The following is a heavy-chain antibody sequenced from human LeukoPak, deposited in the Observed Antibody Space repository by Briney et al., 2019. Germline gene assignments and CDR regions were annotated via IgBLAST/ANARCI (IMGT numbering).Heavy chain of an antibody. V-gene: IGHV5-51*01. CDR3: ASGAVGAMDY. D-gene: IGHD1-26*01. CDR2: IYPGDSDT. J-gene: IGHJ4*02. Sequence: SGXXXXSYWIGWVRRLPGKDREGMGIIYPGDSDTRYSPSFQGQVTISADKSISTAYLQWSSLKASDTAMYYCASGAVGAMDYWGQGTLVTVSS. CDR1: GXXXXSYW.